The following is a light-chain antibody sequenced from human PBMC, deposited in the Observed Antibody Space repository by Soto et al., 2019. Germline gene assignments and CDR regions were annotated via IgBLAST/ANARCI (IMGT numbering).Light chain of an antibody. CDR3: SSYTGSSSLVV. CDR1: SNDIGNYNY. V-gene: IGLV2-14*01. Sequence: QTVVTQPASVSGSLGQSITISCTGTSNDIGNYNYVSWYQQHPGKAPKLMIFEVTHRPSGVSNRFSGPKSGNTASLTISGLQAEDEADYYCSSYTGSSSLVVFGGGTKLTVL. CDR2: EVT. J-gene: IGLJ2*01.